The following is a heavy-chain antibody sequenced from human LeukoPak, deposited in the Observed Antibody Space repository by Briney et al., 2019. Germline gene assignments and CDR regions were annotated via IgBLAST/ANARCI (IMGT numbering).Heavy chain of an antibody. J-gene: IGHJ3*02. V-gene: IGHV3-30*02. Sequence: GGSLRLSCAASGFTFSFYDMHWVRQAPGKGLEWVTFIHYDGSNKYYADSVKGRFTISRDNSKNTLYLQMNSLRAEDTAVYYCASSITIFGVVLDAFDIWGQGTMVTVSS. CDR1: GFTFSFYD. CDR3: ASSITIFGVVLDAFDI. D-gene: IGHD3-3*01. CDR2: IHYDGSNK.